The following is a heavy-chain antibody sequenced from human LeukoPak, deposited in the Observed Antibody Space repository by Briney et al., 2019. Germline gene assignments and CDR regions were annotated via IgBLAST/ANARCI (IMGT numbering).Heavy chain of an antibody. CDR1: GFPLSSYS. J-gene: IGHJ4*02. CDR2: VSSSGSAI. D-gene: IGHD2-15*01. V-gene: IGHV3-48*01. CDR3: VRVKGSYFDY. Sequence: GGSLRLSCAASGFPLSSYSINWVRQAPGKGLEWVSYVSSSGSAIYYVASVKGRFSVSRDNAKNSLFLQMNSPRAEDTAVYYCVRVKGSYFDYWGQGALVTVSS.